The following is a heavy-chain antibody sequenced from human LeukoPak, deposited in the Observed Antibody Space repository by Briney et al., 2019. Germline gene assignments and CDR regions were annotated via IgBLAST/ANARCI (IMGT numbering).Heavy chain of an antibody. J-gene: IGHJ4*02. V-gene: IGHV4-34*01. CDR3: ARARESTFGEISRPKRYFDY. CDR2: INHSGST. CDR1: GGSFSGYY. D-gene: IGHD3-10*01. Sequence: KASETLSLTCAVYGGSFSGYYRSWIRQPPGKGLEWIGEINHSGSTNYNPSFQSRVTMSVDMSKNQFSLKLSSVTAADTAVYYCARARESTFGEISRPKRYFDYWGQGTLVTVSS.